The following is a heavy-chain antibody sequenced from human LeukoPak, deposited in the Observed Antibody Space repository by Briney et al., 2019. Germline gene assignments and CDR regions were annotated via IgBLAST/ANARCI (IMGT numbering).Heavy chain of an antibody. Sequence: GASVKVSCKASGGTFSSYASSWVRQAPGQGLEWMGGIIPIFGTANYAQKFQGRVTITADESTSTAYMELSSLRSEDTAVYYCARDLGYYYDSSGYSWGQGTLVTVSS. D-gene: IGHD3-22*01. CDR2: IIPIFGTA. CDR3: ARDLGYYYDSSGYS. CDR1: GGTFSSYA. V-gene: IGHV1-69*01. J-gene: IGHJ4*02.